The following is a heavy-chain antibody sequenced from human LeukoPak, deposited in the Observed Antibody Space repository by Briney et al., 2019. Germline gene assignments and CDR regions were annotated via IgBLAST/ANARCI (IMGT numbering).Heavy chain of an antibody. D-gene: IGHD6-19*01. Sequence: ASVKVSCKASGYTFTGYYMHWVRQAPGQGLEWMGWINPNSGGTNYAQKFQGWVTMTRDTSISTAYMELSRLRSDDAAVYYCARVNSSGVQYYGMDVWGQGTTVTVSS. J-gene: IGHJ6*02. CDR1: GYTFTGYY. CDR3: ARVNSSGVQYYGMDV. V-gene: IGHV1-2*04. CDR2: INPNSGGT.